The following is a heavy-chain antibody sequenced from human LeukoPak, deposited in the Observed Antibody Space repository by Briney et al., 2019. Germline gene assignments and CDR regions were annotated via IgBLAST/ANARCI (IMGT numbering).Heavy chain of an antibody. Sequence: SQTLSLTCALSGDILSSNSAAWDWIRQTRARGLEWLERTYYRTKGYNDYAVSVKSRITINPDTSKNQFSLQLNSVTPEDTAVYYCARVLLLGYCSSTSCYGPFDYWGQGTLVTVSS. D-gene: IGHD2-2*01. J-gene: IGHJ4*02. CDR2: TYYRTKGYN. CDR1: GDILSSNSAA. V-gene: IGHV6-1*01. CDR3: ARVLLLGYCSSTSCYGPFDY.